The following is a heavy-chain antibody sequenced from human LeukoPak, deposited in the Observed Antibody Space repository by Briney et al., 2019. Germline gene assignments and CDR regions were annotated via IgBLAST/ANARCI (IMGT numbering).Heavy chain of an antibody. CDR3: ARTSRVVPAAGNNWFDP. Sequence: SVKVSCKASGGSFSSYAISWVRQAPGQGLEWMGRIIPIFGIANYAQKFQGRVTITADKSTSTAYMELSSLRSEDTAVYYCARTSRVVPAAGNNWFDPWGQGTLVTVSS. V-gene: IGHV1-69*04. CDR2: IIPIFGIA. D-gene: IGHD2-2*01. J-gene: IGHJ5*02. CDR1: GGSFSSYA.